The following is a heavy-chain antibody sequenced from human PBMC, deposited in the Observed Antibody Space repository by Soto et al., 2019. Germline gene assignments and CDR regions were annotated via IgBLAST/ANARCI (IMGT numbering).Heavy chain of an antibody. V-gene: IGHV3-23*01. D-gene: IGHD5-18*01. CDR3: RAYTYGQGVDY. CDR2: VNGNGGST. CDR1: GFTFSAYD. J-gene: IGHJ4*02. Sequence: GGSLRLSCVASGFTFSAYDMNWVRQAPGKGLEWVSLVNGNGGSTYYADSVKGRFTISRDDSKNTVYLQMNSLRAEDTAVYYCRAYTYGQGVDYWGQGTLVTVSS.